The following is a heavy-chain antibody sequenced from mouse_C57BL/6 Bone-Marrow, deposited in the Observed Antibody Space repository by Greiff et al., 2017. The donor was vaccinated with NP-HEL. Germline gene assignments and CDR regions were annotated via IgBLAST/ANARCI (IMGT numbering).Heavy chain of an antibody. V-gene: IGHV5-6*01. CDR3: ARHENYYSNYWFAY. J-gene: IGHJ3*01. CDR1: GFTFNSYG. D-gene: IGHD2-5*01. Sequence: EVKLMESGGDLVKPGGSLKLSCAASGFTFNSYGMSWVRQTPDKRLEWVATISSGGSYTYYPDSVKGRFTISRDNAKNTLYLQMSSLKSEDTAMYYCARHENYYSNYWFAYWGQGTLVTVSA. CDR2: ISSGGSYT.